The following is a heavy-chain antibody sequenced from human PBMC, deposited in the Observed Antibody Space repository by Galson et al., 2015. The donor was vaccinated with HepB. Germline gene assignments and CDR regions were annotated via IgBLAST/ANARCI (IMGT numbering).Heavy chain of an antibody. Sequence: LSLTCTVSGGSISSYYWSWIRQPPGKGLEWIGYIYYSGSTNYNPSLKSRVTISVDTSKNQFSLKLSSVTAADTAVYYCARRTYDFWSGYHYYYYYMDVWGKGTTVTVSS. CDR1: GGSISSYY. CDR3: ARRTYDFWSGYHYYYYYMDV. J-gene: IGHJ6*03. V-gene: IGHV4-59*08. CDR2: IYYSGST. D-gene: IGHD3-3*01.